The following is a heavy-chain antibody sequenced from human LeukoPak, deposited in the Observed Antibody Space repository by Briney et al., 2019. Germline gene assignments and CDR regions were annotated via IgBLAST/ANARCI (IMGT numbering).Heavy chain of an antibody. Sequence: SETLSLTCTVSGGSVSSYYWSWLRQPPGKGLEWIGYIYYTGSGNNSPSLKSRVTMSVDTSKNQFSLRLNSVTAADTAVYYCARARYVSAWYAFDTWGQGTMVTVSS. CDR3: ARARYVSAWYAFDT. D-gene: IGHD6-19*01. CDR2: IYYTGSG. J-gene: IGHJ3*02. V-gene: IGHV4-59*02. CDR1: GGSVSSYY.